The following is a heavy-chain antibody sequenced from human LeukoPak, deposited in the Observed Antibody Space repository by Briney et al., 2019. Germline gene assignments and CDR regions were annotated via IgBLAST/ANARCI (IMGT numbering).Heavy chain of an antibody. CDR2: IYYSGST. CDR1: GGSISSSSYY. V-gene: IGHV4-39*07. J-gene: IGHJ4*02. D-gene: IGHD6-19*01. CDR3: AIAGWPLYYFDY. Sequence: SETLSLTCTVSGGSISSSSYYWGWIRQPPGKGLEWIGSIYYSGSTYYNPSLKSRVTISVDTSKNQFSLKLSSVTAADTAVYYCAIAGWPLYYFDYWGQGTLVTVSS.